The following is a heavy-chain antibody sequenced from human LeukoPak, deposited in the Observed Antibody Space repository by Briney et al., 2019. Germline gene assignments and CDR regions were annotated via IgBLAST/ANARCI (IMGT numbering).Heavy chain of an antibody. CDR2: IYHSGAT. CDR1: GGSISSSSSNG. J-gene: IGHJ4*02. D-gene: IGHD4-23*01. Sequence: SETLSLTCAVSGGSISSSSSNGWTWVRQRPGKGLEWIGEIYHSGATNYNPSLKSRVTMLLDKSKNQFSLNLNSVTAADTAVYYCARNGGNSDFDYWGQGTLVTVSS. V-gene: IGHV4-4*02. CDR3: ARNGGNSDFDY.